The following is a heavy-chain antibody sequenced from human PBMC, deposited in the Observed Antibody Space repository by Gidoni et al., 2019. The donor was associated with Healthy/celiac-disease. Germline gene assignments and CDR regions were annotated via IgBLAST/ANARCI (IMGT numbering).Heavy chain of an antibody. Sequence: QVQLVQSGAEVKKPGSSVKVSCKASGGTFSSYPISWVRQAPGQGLEWMGRIIPILGIANYAQKFQGRVTITADKATSTAYMELSSLRSEDTAVYYCAQRKYYDSSGYYKRTHAFDIWGQGTMVTVSS. D-gene: IGHD3-22*01. J-gene: IGHJ3*02. CDR3: AQRKYYDSSGYYKRTHAFDI. CDR1: GGTFSSYP. CDR2: IIPILGIA. V-gene: IGHV1-69*02.